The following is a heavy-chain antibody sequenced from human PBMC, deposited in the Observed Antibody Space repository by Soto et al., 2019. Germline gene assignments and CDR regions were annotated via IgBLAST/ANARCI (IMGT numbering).Heavy chain of an antibody. CDR1: GSTFSSYA. CDR3: AKWPAYYDFWSGYAYNWFDP. CDR2: ISGSGGST. V-gene: IGHV3-23*01. D-gene: IGHD3-3*01. J-gene: IGHJ5*02. Sequence: GGSLRLSCAASGSTFSSYAMSWVRQAPGKGLEWVSAISGSGGSTYYADSVKGRFTISRDNSKNTLYLQMNSLRAEDTAVYYCAKWPAYYDFWSGYAYNWFDPWGQGTLVTVSS.